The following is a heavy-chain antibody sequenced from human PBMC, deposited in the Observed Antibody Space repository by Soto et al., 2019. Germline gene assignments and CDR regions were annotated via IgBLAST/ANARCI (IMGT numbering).Heavy chain of an antibody. D-gene: IGHD2-15*01. CDR2: IRSKAYGGTT. CDR3: TARMVGAASWFDP. J-gene: IGHJ5*02. Sequence: GGSLRLSCTASGFTFGDYAMSWFRQAPGKGLEWVGFIRSKAYGGTTEYAASVKGRFTISRDDSKSIAYLQMNSLKTEDTAVYYCTARMVGAASWFDPWGQGTLVTVSS. CDR1: GFTFGDYA. V-gene: IGHV3-49*03.